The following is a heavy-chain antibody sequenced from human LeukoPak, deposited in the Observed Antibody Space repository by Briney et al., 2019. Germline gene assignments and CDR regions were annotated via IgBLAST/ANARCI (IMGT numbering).Heavy chain of an antibody. CDR2: ISGSGSGT. Sequence: GGSLRLSCAASGFSFSSHAMNWVRQAPGKGLEWVSAISGSGSGTDYADSVKGRFTISRDNSKNTAYLQMNSLRAADTALYYCAKDVRGYNRPVDYWGQGTLVTVSS. CDR1: GFSFSSHA. D-gene: IGHD3-10*02. J-gene: IGHJ4*02. V-gene: IGHV3-23*01. CDR3: AKDVRGYNRPVDY.